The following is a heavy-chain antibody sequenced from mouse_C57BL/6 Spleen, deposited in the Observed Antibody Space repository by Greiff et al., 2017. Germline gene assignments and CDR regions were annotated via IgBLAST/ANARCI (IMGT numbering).Heavy chain of an antibody. Sequence: QVQLQQPGAELVRPGSSVKLSCKASGYTFTSYWMHWVKQRPIQGLEWIGNIDPSDSETHYTQKFKDKATLTVDKSSSTAYMQLSSLTSEDSAVYYFARGGAFDYWGQGTTLTVSS. J-gene: IGHJ2*01. CDR3: ARGGAFDY. V-gene: IGHV1-52*01. CDR1: GYTFTSYW. CDR2: IDPSDSET.